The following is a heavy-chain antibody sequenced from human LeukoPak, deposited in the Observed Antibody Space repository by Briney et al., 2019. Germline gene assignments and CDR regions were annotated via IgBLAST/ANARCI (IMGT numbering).Heavy chain of an antibody. V-gene: IGHV3-21*01. Sequence: PGGSLRLSCSASGFTFSDYSVNWVRQAPGKGLEWVSSITSGSSFIYYADSVKGRFTISRDNARNSLYLQMNSLRADDTAIYYCGKDGGQYSSGPEFDPRGQGALVTVSS. J-gene: IGHJ5*02. CDR1: GFTFSDYS. CDR3: GKDGGQYSSGPEFDP. CDR2: ITSGSSFI. D-gene: IGHD6-19*01.